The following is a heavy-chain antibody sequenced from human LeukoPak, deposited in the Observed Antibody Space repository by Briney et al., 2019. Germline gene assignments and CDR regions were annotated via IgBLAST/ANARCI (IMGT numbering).Heavy chain of an antibody. J-gene: IGHJ4*02. CDR3: ARGDENYYGSGSQDY. CDR1: GFTFRSHW. Sequence: GGSLRLSCAASGFTFRSHWMNWVRQAPGKGLEWVANIKHGGSEKYYVDSVKGRFTISRDNAKNSLYLQMNSLRAEGTAVYYCARGDENYYGSGSQDYWGQGTLVTVSS. D-gene: IGHD3-10*01. V-gene: IGHV3-7*01. CDR2: IKHGGSEK.